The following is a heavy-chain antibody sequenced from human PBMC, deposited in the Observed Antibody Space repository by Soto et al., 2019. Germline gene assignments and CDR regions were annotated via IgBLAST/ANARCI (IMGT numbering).Heavy chain of an antibody. CDR3: AREQVVGWGFDY. J-gene: IGHJ4*02. Sequence: SETLSLTCTVSGGSISSYYWSWIRQPPGKGLEWIGYIYYSGSTNYNPSLKSRVTISVDTSKNQFSLKLSSVTAADTAVYYCAREQVVGWGFDYWGQGTLVTVSS. CDR2: IYYSGST. D-gene: IGHD6-6*01. V-gene: IGHV4-59*01. CDR1: GGSISSYY.